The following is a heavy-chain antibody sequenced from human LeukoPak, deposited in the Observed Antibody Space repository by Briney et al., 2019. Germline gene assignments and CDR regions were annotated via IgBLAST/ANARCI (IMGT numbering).Heavy chain of an antibody. J-gene: IGHJ4*02. CDR2: MSPNSGNT. V-gene: IGHV1-8*01. D-gene: IGHD2-15*01. CDR3: ASGVGAPTPLDVFDY. Sequence: GSSVKVSCKASGYTFTSYNINWVRQATGQGLEWMGWMSPNSGNTGYAQKFQGRVTMTRDTSISTAYMELSSLKSEDTAVYYCASGVGAPTPLDVFDYWGQGTLVTVSS. CDR1: GYTFTSYN.